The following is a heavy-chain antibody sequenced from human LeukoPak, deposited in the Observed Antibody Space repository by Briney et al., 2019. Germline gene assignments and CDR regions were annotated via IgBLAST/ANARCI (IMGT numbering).Heavy chain of an antibody. CDR2: IYYSGTT. Sequence: SETLSLTCTVSGGSISSYYWSWIRQHPGKGLEWIGYIYYSGTTYYNPSLKSRVTISVDTSKNQFSLKLSSVTAADTAVYYCARKEWVPYYFDNWGHGTLVTVSS. D-gene: IGHD3-3*01. V-gene: IGHV4-59*06. CDR3: ARKEWVPYYFDN. CDR1: GGSISSYY. J-gene: IGHJ4*01.